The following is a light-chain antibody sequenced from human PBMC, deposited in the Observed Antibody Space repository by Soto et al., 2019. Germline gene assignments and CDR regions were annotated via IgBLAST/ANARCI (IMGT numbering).Light chain of an antibody. Sequence: QSVLTQPRSVSGSPGQSVTISCTGTSSDVGGYNYVSWYQQHPGKAPKLMIYDVTKRPSGVPDRFSGSKSGNTASLTISGLQAADEADYYCCSYAGSYVFGTGTQLTVL. V-gene: IGLV2-11*01. J-gene: IGLJ7*01. CDR3: CSYAGSYV. CDR1: SSDVGGYNY. CDR2: DVT.